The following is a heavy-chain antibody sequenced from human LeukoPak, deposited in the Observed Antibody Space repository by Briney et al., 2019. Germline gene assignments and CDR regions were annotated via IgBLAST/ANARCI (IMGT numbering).Heavy chain of an antibody. D-gene: IGHD2-2*02. J-gene: IGHJ6*03. V-gene: IGHV4-38-2*02. CDR3: ARDYRDIVVVPAAILYYYYMDV. CDR1: GYSISSGYY. Sequence: SSETLSLTCAVSGYSISSGYYWGWIRQPPGKGLEWIGSIYHSGSTYYNPSLKSRVTISVDTSKNQFSLKLSSVTAADTAVYYCARDYRDIVVVPAAILYYYYMDVWGKGTTVTVSS. CDR2: IYHSGST.